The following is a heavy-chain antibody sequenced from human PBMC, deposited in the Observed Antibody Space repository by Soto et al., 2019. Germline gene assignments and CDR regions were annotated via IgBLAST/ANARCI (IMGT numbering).Heavy chain of an antibody. CDR3: AKGLSDIVVVPAAIYYYYYMDV. CDR2: ISGSGGST. D-gene: IGHD2-2*01. CDR1: GFTFSSYA. J-gene: IGHJ6*03. Sequence: LRLSCAASGFTFSSYAMSWVRQAPGKGLEWVSAISGSGGSTYYADSVKGRFTISRDNSKNTRYLQMNSLRAEDTAVYYCAKGLSDIVVVPAAIYYYYYMDVWGKGTTVTVSS. V-gene: IGHV3-23*01.